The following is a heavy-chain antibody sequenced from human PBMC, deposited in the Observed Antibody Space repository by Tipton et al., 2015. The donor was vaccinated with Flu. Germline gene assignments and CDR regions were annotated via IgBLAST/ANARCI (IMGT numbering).Heavy chain of an antibody. CDR2: INTDGSDT. V-gene: IGHV3-74*01. Sequence: SLRLSCAASGFPFSGYMIHWVRQAPGEGLVWLSRINTDGSDTHYADFGEGRFTISRDNAKKTVYLQMNNLRAEDTALYYCARDSRYYGGSPSLDLGLWGQGTTVTVSS. CDR3: ARDSRYYGGSPSLDLGL. CDR1: GFPFSGYM. J-gene: IGHJ3*01. D-gene: IGHD3-10*01.